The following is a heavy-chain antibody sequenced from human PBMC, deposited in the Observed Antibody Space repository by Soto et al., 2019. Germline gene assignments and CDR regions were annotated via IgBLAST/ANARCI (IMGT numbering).Heavy chain of an antibody. D-gene: IGHD2-15*01. CDR2: ISSGGGTI. CDR3: ARGLGYCSGGSCYLYYFDY. Sequence: PGGSLRLSCAASGFTFSNYEMNWVRQAQGKGLEWVSYISSGGGTIYYADSVKGRFTISRDNAKSSLYLQMNNLRAEDTAVYYCARGLGYCSGGSCYLYYFDYWGRGALVTVSS. J-gene: IGHJ4*02. V-gene: IGHV3-48*03. CDR1: GFTFSNYE.